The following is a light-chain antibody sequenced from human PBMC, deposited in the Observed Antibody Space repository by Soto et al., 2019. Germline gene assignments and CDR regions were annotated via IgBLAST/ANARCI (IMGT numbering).Light chain of an antibody. CDR2: KAS. CDR3: QQYSNYWT. V-gene: IGKV1-5*03. Sequence: DIQMTQSPSTLSAFVGDRVTITCRASQSISSWLAWYQQKPGKAPKLLLYKASNLESGVQSRFSGSGSGTEFTLTISSLQPDDFATYYCQQYSNYWTFGQGTKVEIK. CDR1: QSISSW. J-gene: IGKJ1*01.